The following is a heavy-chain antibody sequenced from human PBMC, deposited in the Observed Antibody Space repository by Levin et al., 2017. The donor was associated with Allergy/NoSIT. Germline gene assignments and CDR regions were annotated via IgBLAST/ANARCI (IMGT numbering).Heavy chain of an antibody. J-gene: IGHJ4*02. V-gene: IGHV3-20*04. CDR2: FDWNGAST. CDR3: ARGSGTFDY. D-gene: IGHD1-1*01. Sequence: SCVASGFTFDDYGMCWVRQAPGKGLEWVSGFDWNGASTGYADSVKGRFTISRDNAKKSLYLQMNSLRAEDTAFYYCARGSGTFDYWGQGTLVTVSS. CDR1: GFTFDDYG.